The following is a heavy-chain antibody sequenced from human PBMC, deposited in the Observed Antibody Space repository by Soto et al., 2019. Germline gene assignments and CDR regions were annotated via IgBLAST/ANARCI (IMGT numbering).Heavy chain of an antibody. CDR2: IYYNGGT. CDR1: GDSFRGGDYY. D-gene: IGHD2-15*01. J-gene: IGHJ4*02. Sequence: PSETLSLTCTVSGDSFRGGDYYWSWIRQPPGKGPEWIGYIYYNGGTKYNPSLRSRVTMSVDTSRTQFSLKLSSVTAADTAVYFCGRGAADVDGWRSFDLWGRGTLVTVSS. CDR3: GRGAADVDGWRSFDL. V-gene: IGHV4-61*08.